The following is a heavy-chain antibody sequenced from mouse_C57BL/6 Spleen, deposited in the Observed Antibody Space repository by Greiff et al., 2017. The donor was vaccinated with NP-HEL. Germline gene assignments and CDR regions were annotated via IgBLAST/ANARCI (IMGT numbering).Heavy chain of an antibody. Sequence: VKLQQPGAELVRPGSSVKLSCKASGYTFTSYWMHWVKQRPIQGLEWIGNIDPSDSETHYNQKFKDKATLTVDKSSSTAYMQLSSLTSADSAVYYCARGFITTVVAPAMDYWGQGTSVTVSS. V-gene: IGHV1-52*01. CDR3: ARGFITTVVAPAMDY. J-gene: IGHJ4*01. D-gene: IGHD1-1*01. CDR2: IDPSDSET. CDR1: GYTFTSYW.